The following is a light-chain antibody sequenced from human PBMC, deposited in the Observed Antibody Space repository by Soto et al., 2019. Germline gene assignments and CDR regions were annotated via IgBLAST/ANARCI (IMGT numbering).Light chain of an antibody. CDR3: GTWDSSLSARQYV. CDR1: SSKIGSNY. V-gene: IGLV1-51*02. CDR2: ENN. Sequence: QCVLTQPPSVSAAPGQKVTISCSGSSSKIGSNYVSWYQQLPGTAPKLLIYENNKRPSGIPDRFSGSKSGTSATLGITGLQTGDEADYYCGTWDSSLSARQYVFGTGTKVTVL. J-gene: IGLJ1*01.